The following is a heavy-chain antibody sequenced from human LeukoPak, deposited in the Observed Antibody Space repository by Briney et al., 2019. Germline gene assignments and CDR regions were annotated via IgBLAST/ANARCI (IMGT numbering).Heavy chain of an antibody. CDR1: GGSFSGYY. CDR3: ARETRNYYDSSGYYLFDY. J-gene: IGHJ4*02. D-gene: IGHD3-22*01. CDR2: INHSGST. V-gene: IGHV4-34*01. Sequence: SETLSLTCAVYGGSFSGYYWSWIRQPPGKGLEWIGEINHSGSTNYNPSLKSRVTISVDRSKNQFSLKLSYVTAADTAVYYCARETRNYYDSSGYYLFDYWGQGTLVTVSS.